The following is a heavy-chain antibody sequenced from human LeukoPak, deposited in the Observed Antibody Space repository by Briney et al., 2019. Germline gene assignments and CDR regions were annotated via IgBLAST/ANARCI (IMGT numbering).Heavy chain of an antibody. CDR3: ARSTGGNFPLAY. CDR2: IYYSGST. D-gene: IGHD4-23*01. J-gene: IGHJ4*02. V-gene: IGHV4-30-4*01. Sequence: SETLSLTCSVSGGSISSGDYYWSWIRQPPGEGLEWIGYIYYSGSTYYNPSLQRRVTISVDTSKNQFSLKLTSVTAADTAVYYCARSTGGNFPLAYWGQGTLVTVSS. CDR1: GGSISSGDYY.